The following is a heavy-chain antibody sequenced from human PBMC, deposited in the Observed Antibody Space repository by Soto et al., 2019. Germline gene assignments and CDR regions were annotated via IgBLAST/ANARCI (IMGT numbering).Heavy chain of an antibody. J-gene: IGHJ4*02. Sequence: GESLKISCQGSGYSFTTHWIGWVRQMPGKGLKWMGIFYPGDSDTRYSPSFQGQVTISADRSISTAYLQWSSLEPSDTAMYYCARQGNGAEGFDYWGQGTLVTVSS. V-gene: IGHV5-51*01. D-gene: IGHD4-17*01. CDR3: ARQGNGAEGFDY. CDR2: FYPGDSDT. CDR1: GYSFTTHW.